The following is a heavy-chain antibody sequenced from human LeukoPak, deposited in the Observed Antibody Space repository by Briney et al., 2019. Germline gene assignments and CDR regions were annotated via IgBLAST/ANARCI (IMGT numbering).Heavy chain of an antibody. D-gene: IGHD3-22*01. CDR1: GFTFSNYA. CDR2: ITGSGGST. CDR3: AKERGRYYDISGYFCGYSFDT. Sequence: GGSLRLSCAASGFTFSNYAVNWVRQAPGKGLEWVSTITGSGGSTFYADSVKGRFTISRDNSMDTLYLQMSSLRAEDTAVYYCAKERGRYYDISGYFCGYSFDTWGQGNLVTVST. V-gene: IGHV3-23*01. J-gene: IGHJ4*02.